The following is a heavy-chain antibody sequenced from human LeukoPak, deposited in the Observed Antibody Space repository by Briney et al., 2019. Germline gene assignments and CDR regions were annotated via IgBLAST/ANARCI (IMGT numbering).Heavy chain of an antibody. CDR2: IFSSGST. CDR3: ARIRFLEWLFPYYMDV. Sequence: SSETLSLTCTVSGGSISGSTYYWGWIRQPPGKGLEWIGRIFSSGSTYYTPSLKSRVTISVDTSKNQISLRLDSVTAADTAVYYCARIRFLEWLFPYYMDVWGKGTTVTVSS. J-gene: IGHJ6*03. CDR1: GGSISGSTYY. V-gene: IGHV4-39*07. D-gene: IGHD3-3*01.